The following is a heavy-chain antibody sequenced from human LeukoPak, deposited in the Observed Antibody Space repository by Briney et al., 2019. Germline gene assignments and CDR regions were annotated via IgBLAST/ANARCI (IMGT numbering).Heavy chain of an antibody. CDR1: GFTFSSYA. V-gene: IGHV3-30-3*01. D-gene: IGHD2-2*01. CDR2: ISYDGSNK. Sequence: PGGSLRLSCAASGFTFSSYAMHWVRQAPGKGLEWVAVISYDGSNKYYADSVKGRFTISRDNSKNTLYLQMNSLRAEDTAVYYCAKDLGDCSSTSCYLDYWGQGTLVTVSS. J-gene: IGHJ4*02. CDR3: AKDLGDCSSTSCYLDY.